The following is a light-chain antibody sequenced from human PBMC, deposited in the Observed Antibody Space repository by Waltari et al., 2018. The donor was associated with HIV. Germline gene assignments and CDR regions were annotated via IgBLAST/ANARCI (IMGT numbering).Light chain of an antibody. CDR1: ALPKKY. CDR2: DDT. Sequence: SYELTQPPSVSVSPGQTARITCSGDALPKKYAYWYQQRSGQAPVLVIYDDTKRPSGIPDGFYGSSSGTMATLTITGAQVEDEADYYCYSTDSSVDHRGVFGGGTKVTVL. J-gene: IGLJ3*02. CDR3: YSTDSSVDHRGV. V-gene: IGLV3-10*01.